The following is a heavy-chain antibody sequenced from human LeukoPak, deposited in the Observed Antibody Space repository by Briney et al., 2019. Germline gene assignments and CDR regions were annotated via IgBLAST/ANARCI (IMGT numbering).Heavy chain of an antibody. V-gene: IGHV4-34*01. CDR2: INHSGST. CDR1: GGSFSGYY. CDR3: ARRNAGARKGRSFDY. D-gene: IGHD1-14*01. J-gene: IGHJ4*02. Sequence: SETLSLTCAVYGGSFSGYYWSWIRQPPGKGLEWIGEINHSGSTNYNPSLKSRVTISVDTSKNQFSLKLSSVTAADTAVYYCARRNAGARKGRSFDYWGQGTLVTVSS.